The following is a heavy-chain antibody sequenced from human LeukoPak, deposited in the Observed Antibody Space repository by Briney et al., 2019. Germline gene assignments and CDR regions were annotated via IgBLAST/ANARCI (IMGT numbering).Heavy chain of an antibody. CDR1: GFTFSSYS. Sequence: GGSLRLSCAASGFTFSSYSMNWVRQAPGKGLEWVAVISYDGSNKYYADSVKGRFTISRDNSKNTLYLQMNSLRAEDTAVYYCASPIFDIVVVPAASTIDYWGQGTLVTVSS. CDR2: ISYDGSNK. CDR3: ASPIFDIVVVPAASTIDY. J-gene: IGHJ4*02. V-gene: IGHV3-30*03. D-gene: IGHD2-2*01.